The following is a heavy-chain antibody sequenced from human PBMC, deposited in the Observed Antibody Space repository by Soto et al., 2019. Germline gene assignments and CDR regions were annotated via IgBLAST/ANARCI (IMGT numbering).Heavy chain of an antibody. CDR3: ARDPASIAARPGVYYYYGMDV. CDR1: GGSISSGDYY. V-gene: IGHV4-30-4*01. J-gene: IGHJ6*02. Sequence: QVQLQESGPGLVKPSQTLSLTCTVSGGSISSGDYYWSWIRQPPGKGLEWIGYIYYSGSTYYNPSLKSRVTISVDTSKNQCSLKLSSVTAADTAVYYCARDPASIAARPGVYYYYGMDVWGQGTTVTVSS. CDR2: IYYSGST. D-gene: IGHD6-6*01.